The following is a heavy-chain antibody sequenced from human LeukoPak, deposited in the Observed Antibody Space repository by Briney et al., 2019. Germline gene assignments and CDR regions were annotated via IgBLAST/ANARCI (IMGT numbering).Heavy chain of an antibody. V-gene: IGHV3-73*01. D-gene: IGHD3-22*01. J-gene: IGHJ4*02. CDR3: TSSVGYYDSSGYYRHYDY. CDR1: GFTFSGSA. Sequence: PGGSLTLSCAASGFTFSGSAMHWVRQAPGKGLEWVGRIRSKANSYATAYAASGKGRFTMSRDDSKNTADLQMNSLKTEDTAVYYCTSSVGYYDSSGYYRHYDYWGQGTLVTVSS. CDR2: IRSKANSYAT.